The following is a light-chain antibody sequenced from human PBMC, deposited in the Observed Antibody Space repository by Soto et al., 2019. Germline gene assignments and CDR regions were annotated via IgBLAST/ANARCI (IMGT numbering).Light chain of an antibody. V-gene: IGKV3-15*01. CDR1: ETVRTN. CDR2: GAS. Sequence: IVMTQSPVTLSVSPGERVSRSCRASETVRTNLAWFQQKPGQTPRLLIFGASTRATGIPTRFTGSGSETEFTLTIDSLQSEDLAVYYCQQYGSSPQITCGQGTDWRL. J-gene: IGKJ5*01. CDR3: QQYGSSPQIT.